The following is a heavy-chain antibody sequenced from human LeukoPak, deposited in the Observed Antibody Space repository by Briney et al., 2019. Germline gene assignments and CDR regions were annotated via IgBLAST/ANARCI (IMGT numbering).Heavy chain of an antibody. CDR3: ASRGYSYGRNFDY. D-gene: IGHD5-18*01. V-gene: IGHV4-30-4*08. J-gene: IGHJ4*02. CDR1: GGPISSGDYY. Sequence: SETLSLTCTVSGGPISSGDYYWSWTRQPPGKGLEWIGYIYYSGSTYYNPSLKSRVTISVDTSKNQFSLKLSSVTAADTAVYYCASRGYSYGRNFDYWGQGTLVTVSS. CDR2: IYYSGST.